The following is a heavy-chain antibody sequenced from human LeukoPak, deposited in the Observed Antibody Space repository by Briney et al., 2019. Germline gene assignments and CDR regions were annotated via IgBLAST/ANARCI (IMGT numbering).Heavy chain of an antibody. J-gene: IGHJ2*01. V-gene: IGHV1-69*04. D-gene: IGHD4-17*01. CDR2: IIPILGIA. Sequence: ASVKVSCKASGGTFSSYAISWVRQAPGQGLEWMGRIIPILGIANYAQKFQGRVTITADKSTSTAYMELSSLRSEDTAVYYCARGGAYGDYWYFDLWGRGTLVTVFS. CDR1: GGTFSSYA. CDR3: ARGGAYGDYWYFDL.